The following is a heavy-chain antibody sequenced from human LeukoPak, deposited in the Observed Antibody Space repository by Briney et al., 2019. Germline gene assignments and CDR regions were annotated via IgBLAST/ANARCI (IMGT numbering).Heavy chain of an antibody. CDR1: GGSFSGYY. J-gene: IGHJ4*02. CDR3: ARQTGSGLFTLP. V-gene: IGHV4-34*01. CDR2: INHSGST. Sequence: SETLSLTCAVYGGSFSGYYWSWIRQPPGKGLEWIGEINHSGSTYYNASLKSRVTISIDTSKNQISLRLTSVTATDTAMYYCARQTGSGLFTLPGGQGTLVTVSS. D-gene: IGHD3/OR15-3a*01.